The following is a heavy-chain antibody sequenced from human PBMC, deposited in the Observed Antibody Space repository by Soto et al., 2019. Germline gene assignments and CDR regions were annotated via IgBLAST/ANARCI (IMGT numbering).Heavy chain of an antibody. Sequence: QLQLQESGPGLVKPSETLSLTCTVSGGSISSSSYYWGWIRQPPGKGLEWIGSIYYSGSTYYNPSLKSRVTISVDTSKNQFSLKLSSVTAADTAVYYCATYSTSIAAPGAFDIWRQGTMVTVSS. CDR2: IYYSGST. CDR1: GGSISSSSYY. CDR3: ATYSTSIAAPGAFDI. V-gene: IGHV4-39*01. D-gene: IGHD6-13*01. J-gene: IGHJ3*02.